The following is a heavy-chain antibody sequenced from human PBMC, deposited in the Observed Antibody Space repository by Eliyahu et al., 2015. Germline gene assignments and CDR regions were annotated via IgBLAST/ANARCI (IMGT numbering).Heavy chain of an antibody. CDR3: ARGGSSHFDY. J-gene: IGHJ4*02. Sequence: QVQLQESGPGLVKPSQTLSLTCTXSGASISSSGYYWSWIRQHPGKGLEWIGYIYYSGSAYYNPSLKSRVTISADTSKNQFSLKLSSVTAADTAVYYCARGGSSHFDYWGQGTLVTVSS. CDR1: GASISSSGYY. CDR2: IYYSGSA. D-gene: IGHD1-26*01. V-gene: IGHV4-31*03.